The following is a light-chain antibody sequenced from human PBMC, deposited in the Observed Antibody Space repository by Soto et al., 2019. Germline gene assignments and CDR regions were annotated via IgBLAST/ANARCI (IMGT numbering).Light chain of an antibody. J-gene: IGLJ2*01. CDR1: HSNIGAGYD. V-gene: IGLV1-40*01. CDR2: ANN. Sequence: QSVLTQPPSVSGAPGQRITISCTGSHSNIGAGYDVHWYRHLPGTAPKLVIYANNNRPSGVPDRFSGSKSDTSASLTITWLQAEDEADYYYQSYDSSLSGVFGGGTKVTVL. CDR3: QSYDSSLSGV.